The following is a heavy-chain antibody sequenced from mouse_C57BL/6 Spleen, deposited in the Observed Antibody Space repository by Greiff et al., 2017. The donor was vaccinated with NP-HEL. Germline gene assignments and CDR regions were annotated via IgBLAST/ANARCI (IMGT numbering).Heavy chain of an antibody. CDR2: IYPGDGDT. Sequence: QVQLQQSGAELVKPGASVKISCKASGYAFSSYWMNWVKQRPGKGLEWIGQIYPGDGDTNYNGKFKGKATLTADKSSSTAYMQLSSLTSEDSAVYFCARETTVVATEGYWYFDVWGTGTTVTVSS. V-gene: IGHV1-80*01. J-gene: IGHJ1*03. CDR3: ARETTVVATEGYWYFDV. CDR1: GYAFSSYW. D-gene: IGHD1-1*01.